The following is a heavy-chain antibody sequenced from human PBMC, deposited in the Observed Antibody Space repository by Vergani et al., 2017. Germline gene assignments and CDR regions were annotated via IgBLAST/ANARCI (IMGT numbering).Heavy chain of an antibody. D-gene: IGHD3-10*01. Sequence: EVQLLESGGGLVQPGGSLRLSCAASGFTFSSYSMNWVRQAPGKGLEWVSSISSSSSYIYYADSVKGRFTISRDNAKNSLYLQMNSLRAEDTAVYYCARDGSGSYWFDYWGQGTLVTVSS. CDR3: ARDGSGSYWFDY. J-gene: IGHJ4*02. V-gene: IGHV3-21*01. CDR2: ISSSSSYI. CDR1: GFTFSSYS.